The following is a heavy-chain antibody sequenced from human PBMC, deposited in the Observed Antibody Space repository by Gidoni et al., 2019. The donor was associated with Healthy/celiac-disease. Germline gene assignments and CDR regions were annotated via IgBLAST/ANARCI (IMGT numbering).Heavy chain of an antibody. CDR2: IYYSGST. CDR1: GGSIIISY. CDR3: ARASMGDDYSNLDRSFDY. Sequence: QVQLQESGPGLVKPSETLSLTCTVSGGSIIISYWRWIRQPPGKGLEWIGYIYYSGSTNYNPSLKSRVTISVDTSKNQFSLKLSSVTAADTAVYYCARASMGDDYSNLDRSFDYWGQGTLVTVSS. D-gene: IGHD4-4*01. J-gene: IGHJ4*02. V-gene: IGHV4-59*01.